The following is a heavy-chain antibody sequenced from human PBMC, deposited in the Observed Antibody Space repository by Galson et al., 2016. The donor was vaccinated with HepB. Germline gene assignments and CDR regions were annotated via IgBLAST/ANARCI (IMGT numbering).Heavy chain of an antibody. Sequence: SLRLSCAACGFTFRHYALSCVRRAPGQGLACHSHIGGPPPNPHYADSVRGRFSIYRDNSRDTLYLQMDSLTAEDSAIYYCTTWLSHHFDYWGQGTRVTVSS. CDR1: GFTFRHYA. CDR3: TTWLSHHFDY. CDR2: IGGPPPNP. V-gene: IGHV3-23*01. D-gene: IGHD6-19*01. J-gene: IGHJ4*02.